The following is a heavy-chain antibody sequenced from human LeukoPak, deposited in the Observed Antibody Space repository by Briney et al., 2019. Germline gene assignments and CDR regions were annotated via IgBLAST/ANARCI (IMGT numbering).Heavy chain of an antibody. Sequence: SETLSLTCAVYGGSFSGYYWSWIRQPPGKGLEWIGEINHSGSTNYNPSLKSRVTISADTSKNQFSLKLSSVTAADTAVYYCAGTTVTTNRGDYWGQGTLVTVSS. CDR2: INHSGST. J-gene: IGHJ4*02. V-gene: IGHV4-34*01. CDR1: GGSFSGYY. D-gene: IGHD4-17*01. CDR3: AGTTVTTNRGDY.